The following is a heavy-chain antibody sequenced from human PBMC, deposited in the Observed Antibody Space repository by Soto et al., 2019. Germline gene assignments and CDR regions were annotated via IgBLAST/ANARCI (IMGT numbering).Heavy chain of an antibody. Sequence: GGSVKVSCTASRYPFTSYDINWVRQATGQGLEWMGLMNPNSGNTGYAQQFPGRVTMTRNTSISTAYMERRSLRAYDTAVYYCARGVLSSSWYLTSTKFDYWGQGTLVTVSS. CDR3: ARGVLSSSWYLTSTKFDY. CDR2: MNPNSGNT. V-gene: IGHV1-8*01. D-gene: IGHD6-13*01. J-gene: IGHJ4*02. CDR1: RYPFTSYD.